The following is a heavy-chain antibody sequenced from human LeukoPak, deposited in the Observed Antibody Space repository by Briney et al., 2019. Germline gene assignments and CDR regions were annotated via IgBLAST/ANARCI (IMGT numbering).Heavy chain of an antibody. V-gene: IGHV4-59*01. CDR1: GGSISSYY. CDR3: ARVLYDSGTYSYFDY. D-gene: IGHD3-10*01. J-gene: IGHJ4*02. Sequence: KPSETLSLTCTGSGGSISSYYWSWIRQPPGNGLEWIGYIYYSGSTNYNPSLKSRVTISVDTSKNQFSLKLSSVTAADTAVYYCARVLYDSGTYSYFDYWGQGTLVTVSS. CDR2: IYYSGST.